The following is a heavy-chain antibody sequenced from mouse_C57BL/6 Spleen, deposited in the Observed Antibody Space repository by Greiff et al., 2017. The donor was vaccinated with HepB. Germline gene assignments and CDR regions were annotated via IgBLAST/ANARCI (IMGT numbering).Heavy chain of an antibody. CDR3: ALYEYEVGWYFDV. V-gene: IGHV1-64*01. Sequence: QVQLQQPGAELVKPGASVKMSCKASGYTFTSYWMHWVKQRPGQGLEWIGMIHPNSGSTNYNEKFKSKATLTVDKSSSTAYMQLSSLTSEDSAVYYCALYEYEVGWYFDVWGKGTTVTVSS. CDR2: IHPNSGST. D-gene: IGHD2-4*01. J-gene: IGHJ1*03. CDR1: GYTFTSYW.